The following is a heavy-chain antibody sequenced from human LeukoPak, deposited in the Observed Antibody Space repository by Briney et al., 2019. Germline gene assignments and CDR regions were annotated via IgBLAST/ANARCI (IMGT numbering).Heavy chain of an antibody. CDR1: GFTFSDYG. CDR3: AKDGTSSWFGEAT. V-gene: IGHV3-30*18. Sequence: GGSLRLSCAASGFTFSDYGMQWVRQPSGKGLEWVALISTDGSHKDYADSVKGRFTLSRDNSKNTLYLQMNSLRVEDTAVYYCAKDGTSSWFGEATWGQGTLVTVSS. J-gene: IGHJ5*02. D-gene: IGHD6-13*01. CDR2: ISTDGSHK.